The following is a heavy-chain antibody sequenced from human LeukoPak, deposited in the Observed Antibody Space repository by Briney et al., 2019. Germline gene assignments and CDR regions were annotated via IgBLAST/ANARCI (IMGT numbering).Heavy chain of an antibody. V-gene: IGHV5-10-1*01. CDR2: IDPSDSYI. CDR1: GYSFTSYW. J-gene: IGHJ4*02. CDR3: ARHMVGDYYYFDY. D-gene: IGHD3-10*02. Sequence: HGESLKISCKGSGYSFTSYWISWARQMPGKGLEWMGRIDPSDSYINYSPSFQGHVTISADKSIRTAYLQRSSLRASDTAMYFCARHMVGDYYYFDYWGQGTLVTVSS.